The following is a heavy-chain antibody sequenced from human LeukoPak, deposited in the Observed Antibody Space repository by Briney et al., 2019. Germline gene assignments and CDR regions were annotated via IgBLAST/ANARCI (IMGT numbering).Heavy chain of an antibody. V-gene: IGHV4-39*01. Sequence: SETLSLTCSVSGGSISSSNYFWGWIRKPPGQGLEWIGSIFYSGSTYYNPSLKGRVTISVDTSKNQFSLKLSSVTATDTAVYYCASVDYNWNYFHFWGQGTLVTVSS. CDR1: GGSISSSNYF. D-gene: IGHD1-20*01. CDR3: ASVDYNWNYFHF. CDR2: IFYSGST. J-gene: IGHJ4*02.